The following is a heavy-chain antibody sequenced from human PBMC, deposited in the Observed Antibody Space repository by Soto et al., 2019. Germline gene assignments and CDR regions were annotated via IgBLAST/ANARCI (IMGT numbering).Heavy chain of an antibody. D-gene: IGHD3-10*01. CDR1: GFSLTNGRTG. V-gene: IGHV2-26*02. Sequence: QVTLKESGPVLVKPTETLTLTCTVTGFSLTNGRTGVSWIRQSPGKALEWLGHIFSNDEETYITSPKSRLTISKDASKTQVVLTMTNMHPVDTATYYCARVQFRGSTFDIWCPWAMGTVSS. CDR3: ARVQFRGSTFDI. J-gene: IGHJ3*02. CDR2: IFSNDEE.